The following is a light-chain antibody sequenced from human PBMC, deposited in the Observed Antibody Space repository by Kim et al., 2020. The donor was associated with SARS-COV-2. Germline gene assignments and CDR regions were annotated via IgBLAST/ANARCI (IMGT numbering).Light chain of an antibody. V-gene: IGLV3-1*01. J-gene: IGLJ2*01. CDR2: EDT. Sequence: SYELSQPPSLSVSPGQTATITCSGHDLGDKYVSWYQQKPGQSPVLVINEDTKRPSGIPERFSGSNSGNTATLTIAGTQAMDEADYYCQAWDRTTVVFGGGTQLTAL. CDR1: DLGDKY. CDR3: QAWDRTTVV.